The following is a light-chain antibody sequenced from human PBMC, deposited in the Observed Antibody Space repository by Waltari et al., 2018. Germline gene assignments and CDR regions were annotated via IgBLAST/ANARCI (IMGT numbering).Light chain of an antibody. Sequence: QSVLPPPPSLSGAPRQCVTMARPRSRSHIRAGFCVAWYQHLPGTAPQHPIFGNNNRPSGVPDRFSASKSGASASLAITGLQSEDEAVYYCQSYDSRLSVVVFGGGTKLTVL. CDR2: GNN. CDR1: RSHIRAGFC. J-gene: IGLJ2*01. CDR3: QSYDSRLSVVV. V-gene: IGLV1-40*01.